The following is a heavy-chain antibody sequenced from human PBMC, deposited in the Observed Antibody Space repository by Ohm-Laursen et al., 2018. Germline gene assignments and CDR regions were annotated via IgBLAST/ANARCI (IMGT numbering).Heavy chain of an antibody. Sequence: SLRLSCTASGFTFSSYAMNWIRQAPGKGLEWVSYISGSGGTKYHADSVKGRFTISRDNGKNSLYLQMNSLRAEDTAVYYCAVYCSSTSCYDYGMDVWGQGTTVTVSS. D-gene: IGHD2-2*01. CDR1: GFTFSSYA. J-gene: IGHJ6*02. CDR2: ISGSGGTK. V-gene: IGHV3-11*01. CDR3: AVYCSSTSCYDYGMDV.